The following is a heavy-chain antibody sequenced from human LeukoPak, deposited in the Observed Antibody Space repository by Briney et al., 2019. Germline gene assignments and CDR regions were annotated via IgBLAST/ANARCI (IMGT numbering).Heavy chain of an antibody. CDR2: ISAYNGDT. CDR3: ARDRDGYSYAHDAFDI. J-gene: IGHJ3*02. D-gene: IGHD5-18*01. CDR1: GYTFTSYG. V-gene: IGHV1-18*01. Sequence: GASVTVSCKASGYTFTSYGISWVRQAPGQGLEWMGWISAYNGDTNYAQKLQGRVTMTTDTSTSTAYMELRSLRSDDTAVYYCARDRDGYSYAHDAFDIWGQGTMVTVSS.